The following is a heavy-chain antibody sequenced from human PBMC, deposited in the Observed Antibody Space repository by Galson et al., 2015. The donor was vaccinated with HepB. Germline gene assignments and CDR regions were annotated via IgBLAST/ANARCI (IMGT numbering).Heavy chain of an antibody. V-gene: IGHV1-3*01. CDR1: GYTFTSYA. CDR2: INAGNGNT. J-gene: IGHJ4*02. Sequence: SVKVSCKASGYTFTSYAMHWVRQAPGQRLEWMGWINAGNGNTKYSQKFQGRVTITRDTSASTAYMELSSLRSEDTVVYYCARVLGSSSFQHDYWGQGTLVTVSS. D-gene: IGHD6-13*01. CDR3: ARVLGSSSFQHDY.